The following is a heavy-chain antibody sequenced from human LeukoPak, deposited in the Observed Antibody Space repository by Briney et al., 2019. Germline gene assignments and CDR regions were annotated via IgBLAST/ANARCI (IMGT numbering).Heavy chain of an antibody. D-gene: IGHD3-10*01. J-gene: IGHJ4*02. Sequence: PSETLSLTCTVSGYSISSGYYWGWIRQPPGKGLEWIGSIYHSGSTYYNPSLKSRVTISVDTSKNQFSLKLSSVTAADTAVYYCARWGGSGSYYSYYWGQGTLVTVSS. CDR1: GYSISSGYY. CDR2: IYHSGST. CDR3: ARWGGSGSYYSYY. V-gene: IGHV4-38-2*02.